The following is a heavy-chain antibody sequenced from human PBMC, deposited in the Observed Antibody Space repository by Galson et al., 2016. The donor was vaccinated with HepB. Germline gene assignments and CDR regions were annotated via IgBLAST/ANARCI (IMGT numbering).Heavy chain of an antibody. CDR1: GGSITRGASY. CDR2: GSYTGTT. V-gene: IGHV4-39*01. CDR3: ATHSLETRYFGP. J-gene: IGHJ5*02. D-gene: IGHD1-26*01. Sequence: SETLSLTCSVSGGSITRGASYWAWIRQAPGKTLEWIGSGSYTGTTYYNPSLRSRVTISVDTSQEQVSLRLSSVTAADTAVYFCATHSLETRYFGPWGQGTLVTVSS.